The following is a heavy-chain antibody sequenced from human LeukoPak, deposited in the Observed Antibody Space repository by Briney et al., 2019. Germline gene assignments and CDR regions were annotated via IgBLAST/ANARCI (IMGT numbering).Heavy chain of an antibody. CDR1: GYTFINYG. V-gene: IGHV1-18*01. D-gene: IGHD2-8*01. CDR3: ARDRMGPFDP. Sequence: ASVKVSCKASGYTFINYGIAWVRQAPGQGLEWMGWISANNGNTNYAQKLQGRVTMTTDTSSSTAYMELRSLRSDDTAVYYCARDRMGPFDPWGQGTLVTVSS. CDR2: ISANNGNT. J-gene: IGHJ5*02.